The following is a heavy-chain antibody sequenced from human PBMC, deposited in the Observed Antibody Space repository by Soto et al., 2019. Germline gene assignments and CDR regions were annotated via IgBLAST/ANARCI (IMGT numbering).Heavy chain of an antibody. V-gene: IGHV4-34*01. CDR3: ARWNYDFWSGYSGGRADRSFDY. CDR1: GGSFSGYY. CDR2: INHSGST. Sequence: PSETLSLTCAVYGGSFSGYYWSWIRQPPGKGLEWIGEINHSGSTNYNPSLKSRVTISVDTSKNQFSLKLSSVTAADTAVYYCARWNYDFWSGYSGGRADRSFDYWGQGTLVTVSS. D-gene: IGHD3-3*01. J-gene: IGHJ4*02.